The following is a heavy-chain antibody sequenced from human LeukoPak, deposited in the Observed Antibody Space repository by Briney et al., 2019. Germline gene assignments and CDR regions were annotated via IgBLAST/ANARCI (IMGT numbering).Heavy chain of an antibody. Sequence: GGCLRLSCAASGFTFSSYAMSWVRQAPGKGLEWVSAISGSGSSTYYADSVKGRFTISRDNSKNTLYLQMNSLRAEDTALYYCAKRDGYNSNPLKDWGQGTLVTVSS. CDR3: AKRDGYNSNPLKD. CDR1: GFTFSSYA. D-gene: IGHD5-24*01. CDR2: ISGSGSST. J-gene: IGHJ4*02. V-gene: IGHV3-23*01.